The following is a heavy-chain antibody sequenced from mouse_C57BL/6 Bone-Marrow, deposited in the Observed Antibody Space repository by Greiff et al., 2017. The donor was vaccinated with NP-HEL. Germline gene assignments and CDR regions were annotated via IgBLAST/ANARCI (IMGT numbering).Heavy chain of an antibody. CDR2: ISSGSSTI. V-gene: IGHV5-17*01. J-gene: IGHJ1*03. D-gene: IGHD1-1*01. Sequence: EVQVVESGGGLVKPGGSLKLSCAASGFTFSDYGMHWVRQAPEKGLEWVAYISSGSSTIYYADTVKGRFTISRDNAKNTLFLQMTSLRSEETAMYYCARGLLLLYWYFDVWGTGTTVTVSS. CDR3: ARGLLLLYWYFDV. CDR1: GFTFSDYG.